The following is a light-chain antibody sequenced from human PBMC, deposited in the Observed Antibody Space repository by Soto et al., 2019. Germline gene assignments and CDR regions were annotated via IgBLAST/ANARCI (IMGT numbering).Light chain of an antibody. CDR3: QQYGSSPQA. CDR2: DAS. Sequence: PGERATLSCRASQSVSSYYLAWYQQKPGQAPRLLIYDASSRATGIPDRFSGSGSGTDFTLTISRLEPEDFAVYYCQQYGSSPQAFGQGTKVDIK. CDR1: QSVSSYY. V-gene: IGKV3-20*01. J-gene: IGKJ1*01.